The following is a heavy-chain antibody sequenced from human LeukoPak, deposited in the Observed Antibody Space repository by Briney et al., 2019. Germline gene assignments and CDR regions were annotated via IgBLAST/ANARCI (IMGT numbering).Heavy chain of an antibody. CDR3: ASVRLGH. V-gene: IGHV3-74*01. CDR2: LSPDGTNT. D-gene: IGHD3-9*01. Sequence: GGSLRLSCVASGFTFSDYWMYWVRQAPGKGLVWVSRLSPDGTNTNYADSVKGRFTISGDNAKNTVYLQMNSLRAEDTALYYCASVRLGHWGQGTLVTVSS. J-gene: IGHJ4*02. CDR1: GFTFSDYW.